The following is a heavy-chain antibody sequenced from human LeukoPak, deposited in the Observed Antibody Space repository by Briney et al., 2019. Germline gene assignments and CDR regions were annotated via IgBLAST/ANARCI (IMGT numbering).Heavy chain of an antibody. CDR3: AKHDLSGSYFVY. Sequence: GSLRLSCAASGFPFSNYALGWVRQAPGKGLEWVSTICGSGSCTYYADSVKGRFTISRDNSRNTLSLQMNSLRVEDAALYYCAKHDLSGSYFVYWGQGTLVTVSS. J-gene: IGHJ4*02. CDR1: GFPFSNYA. V-gene: IGHV3-23*01. CDR2: ICGSGSCT. D-gene: IGHD3-10*01.